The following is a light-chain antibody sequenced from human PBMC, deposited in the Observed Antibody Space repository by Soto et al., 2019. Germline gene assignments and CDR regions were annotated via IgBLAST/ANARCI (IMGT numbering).Light chain of an antibody. CDR1: SSNIGAGYD. V-gene: IGLV1-40*01. CDR3: QSYDSSLTGYV. J-gene: IGLJ1*01. CDR2: DNL. Sequence: QSVLTQPPSVSEAPGQRVTISCTGSSSNIGAGYDVHWYQQLPGTAPKLLIYDNLNRPSGVPDRFSGSKSGTSASLAITGLQAEDEADYYCQSYDSSLTGYVFGTGTKVTVL.